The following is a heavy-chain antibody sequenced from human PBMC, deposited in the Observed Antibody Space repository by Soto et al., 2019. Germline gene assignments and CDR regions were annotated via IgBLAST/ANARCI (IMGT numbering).Heavy chain of an antibody. D-gene: IGHD4-17*01. CDR3: ARSPAYADYANLGT. CDR1: GDSVSKYY. Sequence: QVQLQESGPGLVKPSETLSLSCTVSGDSVSKYYWNWIRQPAGKGLEWIGRIYTTRSPNYNPSLKSRVTMSVDTSKNQFSLKLNLTSVTAADTAVYYCARSPAYADYANLGTWGQGTLVTVSS. J-gene: IGHJ5*02. V-gene: IGHV4-4*07. CDR2: IYTTRSP.